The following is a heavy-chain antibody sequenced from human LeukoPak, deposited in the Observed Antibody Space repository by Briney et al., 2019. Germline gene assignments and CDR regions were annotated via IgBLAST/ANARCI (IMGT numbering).Heavy chain of an antibody. V-gene: IGHV3-13*05. D-gene: IGHD3-10*01. CDR1: GFTFSSYD. J-gene: IGHJ4*02. CDR3: ARAYYYGSGSYFFDY. CDR2: IGTAGDP. Sequence: PGGSLRLSCAASGFTFSSYDMHWVRHATGKGLEWVSAIGTAGDPYYPGSVKGRFTISRENAKNSLYLQMNSLRAGDTAVYYCARAYYYGSGSYFFDYWGQGTLVTVSS.